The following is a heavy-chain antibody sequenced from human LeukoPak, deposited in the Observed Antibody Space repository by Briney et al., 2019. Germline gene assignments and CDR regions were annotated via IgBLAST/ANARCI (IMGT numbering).Heavy chain of an antibody. CDR2: ISGSGGST. D-gene: IGHD3-22*01. J-gene: IGHJ4*02. V-gene: IGHV3-23*01. CDR3: AKVGYYDSRGYYYYFDY. CDR1: GFTFSSYA. Sequence: GGSLRLSCAASGFTFSSYAMSWVRQAPGKGLEWVSAISGSGGSTYYADSVKGRFTISRDNSKNTLYLQMNSLRAEDTAVYYCAKVGYYDSRGYYYYFDYWGQGTLVTVSS.